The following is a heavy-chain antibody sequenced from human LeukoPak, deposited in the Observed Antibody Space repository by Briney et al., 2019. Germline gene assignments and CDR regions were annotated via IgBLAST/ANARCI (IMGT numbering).Heavy chain of an antibody. Sequence: ASVKVSCKAPGYTFTGYYMHWVRQAPGQGLEWMGWINPNSGGTNYAQKFQGRVTMTRDTSISTAYMELSRLRSDDTAVYYCARDNAAMVTYYGMDVWGQGTTVTVSS. CDR3: ARDNAAMVTYYGMDV. J-gene: IGHJ6*02. CDR1: GYTFTGYY. V-gene: IGHV1-2*02. D-gene: IGHD5-18*01. CDR2: INPNSGGT.